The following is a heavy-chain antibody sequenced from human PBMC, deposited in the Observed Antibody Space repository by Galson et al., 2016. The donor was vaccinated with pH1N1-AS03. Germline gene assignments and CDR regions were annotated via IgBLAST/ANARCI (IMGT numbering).Heavy chain of an antibody. Sequence: SVKVSCKASGYTFTSYGVSWVRQAPGQGLEWMGWISAYNGDTKYAQSLQGRVTMTTETSTTTAYMELTSLRSDDTAVYYCARGRHWMVSYYFDYWGQGTLVTVSA. CDR2: ISAYNGDT. J-gene: IGHJ4*02. D-gene: IGHD6-19*01. CDR1: GYTFTSYG. V-gene: IGHV1-18*04. CDR3: ARGRHWMVSYYFDY.